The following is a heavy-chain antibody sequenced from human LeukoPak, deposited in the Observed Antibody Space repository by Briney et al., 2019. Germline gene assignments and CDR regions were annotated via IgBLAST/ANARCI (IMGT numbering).Heavy chain of an antibody. CDR3: ARQEPCVWPADAFGL. D-gene: IGHD1-26*01. J-gene: IGHJ3*01. V-gene: IGHV5-51*01. Sequence: GESLKISCQGYGYNFATFWIGWLRQMPGKGLEWMGIIYPGDSDTRYNPSFQGQVTISVDESKTIAYLQWNSLRTSDTAMYYCARQEPCVWPADAFGLWGQGTLVTVS. CDR2: IYPGDSDT. CDR1: GYNFATFW.